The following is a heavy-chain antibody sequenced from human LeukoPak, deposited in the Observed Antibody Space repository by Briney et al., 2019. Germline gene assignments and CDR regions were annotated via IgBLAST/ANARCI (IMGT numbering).Heavy chain of an antibody. D-gene: IGHD3-10*01. CDR2: IYTSGST. V-gene: IGHV4-61*02. J-gene: IGHJ4*02. CDR1: GGPISSGSYY. Sequence: SQPLSLTCTVSGGPISSGSYYWSWIRQPAGKGLEWIGRIYTSGSTNYNPSLKSRVTISVDTSKNQFSLKLSSVTAADTAVYYCARESGGSGTYYPYYFDYWGQGTLVTVSS. CDR3: ARESGGSGTYYPYYFDY.